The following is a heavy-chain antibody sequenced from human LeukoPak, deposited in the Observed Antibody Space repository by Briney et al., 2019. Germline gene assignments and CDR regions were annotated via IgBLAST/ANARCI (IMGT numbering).Heavy chain of an antibody. Sequence: GGSLRLSCAASGFTFSSYAMSWVRQAPGKGLEWVSAISGGGGSTYYADSVKGRFTISRDNSKNTLYLQMNSLRAEDTAVYYCARLGRYYYYYGMDVWGQGTTVTVSS. CDR1: GFTFSSYA. D-gene: IGHD1-14*01. CDR2: ISGGGGST. V-gene: IGHV3-23*01. CDR3: ARLGRYYYYYGMDV. J-gene: IGHJ6*02.